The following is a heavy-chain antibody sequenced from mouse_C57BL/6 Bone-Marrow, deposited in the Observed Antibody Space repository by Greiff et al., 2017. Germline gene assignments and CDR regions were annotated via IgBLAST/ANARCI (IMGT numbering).Heavy chain of an antibody. Sequence: VQLQQSGPVLVKPGASVKMSCKASGYTFTDYYMNWVKQSHGKSLEWIGVINPYNGGTSYNQKFKGKATLTVDKSSSTAYMELNSLTSADSAVYYCARGTITTVVGGGYWGQGTTLTVSS. CDR3: ARGTITTVVGGGY. CDR2: INPYNGGT. V-gene: IGHV1-19*01. D-gene: IGHD1-1*01. CDR1: GYTFTDYY. J-gene: IGHJ2*01.